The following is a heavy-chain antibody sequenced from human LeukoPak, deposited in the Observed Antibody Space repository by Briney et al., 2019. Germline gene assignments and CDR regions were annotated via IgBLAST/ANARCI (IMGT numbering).Heavy chain of an antibody. CDR3: AKGVPSGSGSYYKD. D-gene: IGHD3-10*01. CDR1: GFTFDDYA. V-gene: IGHV3-9*01. CDR2: ISWNSGSI. Sequence: GGSLRLSCAASGFTFDDYAMHWVRHTPGKGLEWVSGISWNSGSIGYADSVKGRFTISRDNAENSLYLQMNSLRAEDTALYYCAKGVPSGSGSYYKDWGQGTLVTVSS. J-gene: IGHJ4*02.